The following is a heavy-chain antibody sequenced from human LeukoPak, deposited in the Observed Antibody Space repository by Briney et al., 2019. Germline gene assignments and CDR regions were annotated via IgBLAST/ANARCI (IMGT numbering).Heavy chain of an antibody. CDR3: AGSGQPGWFDP. J-gene: IGHJ5*02. V-gene: IGHV4-59*01. D-gene: IGHD3-10*01. CDR2: IYYSGST. Sequence: PSETLSLTCTVSGGSISSYYWSWIRQPPGKGLEWIGYIYYSGSTNHNPSLKSRVTISVDTSKNQFSLKLSSLTAADTAVYYCAGSGQPGWFDPWGQGTLVTVSS. CDR1: GGSISSYY.